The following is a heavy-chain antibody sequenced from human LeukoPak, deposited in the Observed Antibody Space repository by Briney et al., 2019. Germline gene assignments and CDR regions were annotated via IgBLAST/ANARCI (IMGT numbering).Heavy chain of an antibody. CDR3: ARGQRSSSSWIHGRGGRSGSNWFDP. D-gene: IGHD6-13*01. V-gene: IGHV4-38-2*02. CDR1: GYSINSGYF. CDR2: INHSGST. J-gene: IGHJ5*02. Sequence: RPSETLSLTCTVSGYSINSGYFWGWIRQPPGMGLEWIGEINHSGSTNYNPSLKSRVTISVDTSKNQFSLKLSSVTAADTAVYYCARGQRSSSSWIHGRGGRSGSNWFDPWGQGTLVTVSS.